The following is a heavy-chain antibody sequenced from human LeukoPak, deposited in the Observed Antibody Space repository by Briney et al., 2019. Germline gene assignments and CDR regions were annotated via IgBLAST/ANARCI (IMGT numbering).Heavy chain of an antibody. CDR2: IYYNGST. Sequence: SETLSLTCTVSGGSISSGDYYWSWIRQPPGKGLEWIGYIYYNGSTYYNPSLKSRVTISVDTSKNQFSLKLSSVTAADTAMYYCARGGDRIPDYWGQGTLVTVSS. J-gene: IGHJ4*02. V-gene: IGHV4-30-4*01. CDR1: GGSISSGDYY. CDR3: ARGGDRIPDY. D-gene: IGHD2-2*02.